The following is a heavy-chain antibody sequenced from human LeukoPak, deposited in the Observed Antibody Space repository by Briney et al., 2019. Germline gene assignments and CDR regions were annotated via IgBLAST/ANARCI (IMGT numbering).Heavy chain of an antibody. CDR1: GGSISSYY. J-gene: IGHJ3*02. V-gene: IGHV4-59*01. Sequence: KTSETLSLTCTVSGGSISSYYWSWIRQPPGKGLEWIGYIYYSGNTNYNPSLKSRVTISVDTSKNQFSLKLSSVTAADTAVYYCARDGAFDIWGQGTMVTVSS. CDR2: IYYSGNT. CDR3: ARDGAFDI.